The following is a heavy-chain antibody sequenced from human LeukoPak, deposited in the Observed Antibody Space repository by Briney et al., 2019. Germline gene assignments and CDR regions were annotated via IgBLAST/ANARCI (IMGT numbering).Heavy chain of an antibody. CDR3: ARVPTGYSSSWYYYYYMDV. D-gene: IGHD6-13*01. Sequence: GGSLRLSCAASGFTFSSYAMSWVRQAPGKGLEWASVIYSGGSTYYADSVKGRFTISRDNSKNTLYLQMNSLRAEDTAVYYCARVPTGYSSSWYYYYYMDVWGKGTTVTVSS. V-gene: IGHV3-53*01. CDR2: IYSGGST. CDR1: GFTFSSYA. J-gene: IGHJ6*03.